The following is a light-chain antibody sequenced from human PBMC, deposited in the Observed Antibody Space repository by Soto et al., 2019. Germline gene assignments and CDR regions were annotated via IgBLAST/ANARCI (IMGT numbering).Light chain of an antibody. J-gene: IGKJ5*01. CDR1: QGIGTY. CDR2: ASS. Sequence: IQLTQSPASLSASVGDRVTVSCRASQGIGTYLVWYQQKSGKAPTVLIYASSTLQTGVPSRFSGSGSGTDFTFTISSLQPEDIATYYCQQYDNPPITFGQGTRLEI. V-gene: IGKV1-9*01. CDR3: QQYDNPPIT.